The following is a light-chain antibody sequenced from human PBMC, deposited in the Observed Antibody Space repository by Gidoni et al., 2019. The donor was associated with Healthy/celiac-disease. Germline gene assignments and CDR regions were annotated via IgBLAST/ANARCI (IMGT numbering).Light chain of an antibody. CDR3: CSYAGSYTFV. Sequence: QSALTQPRSVSGSPGQSVTISCTGTSTDVGGYNYVSWYQKHPGRAPNLMISDVSKRPSGVTDRFSGSKSGNTASLTISGLQAADEADYYCCSYAGSYTFVFGGGTKLTVL. CDR1: STDVGGYNY. J-gene: IGLJ2*01. CDR2: DVS. V-gene: IGLV2-11*01.